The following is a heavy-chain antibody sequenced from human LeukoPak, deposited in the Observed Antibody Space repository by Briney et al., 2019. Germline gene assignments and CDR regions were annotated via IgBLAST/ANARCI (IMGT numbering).Heavy chain of an antibody. CDR1: GFTFSSYW. CDR2: INSDGSST. V-gene: IGHV3-74*01. J-gene: IGHJ4*02. D-gene: IGHD5-24*01. Sequence: GGSLRLSCAASGFTFSSYWMHWVRQAPGKGLVWVSRINSDGSSTSYADSVKGRFTISRDNAKNTLYLQMNSLRAEDTAVYYCARGVGRWPEPGVTLDYWGQGTLVTVSS. CDR3: ARGVGRWPEPGVTLDY.